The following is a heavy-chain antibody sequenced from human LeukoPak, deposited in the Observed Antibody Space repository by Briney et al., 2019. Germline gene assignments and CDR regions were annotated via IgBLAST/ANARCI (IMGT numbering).Heavy chain of an antibody. V-gene: IGHV4-31*03. CDR3: RVTGSRVYDSSGYYYDYFDY. J-gene: IGHJ4*02. D-gene: IGHD3-22*01. CDR2: IYYSGSP. CDR1: GGSVSSGGYY. Sequence: SETLSLTCTVSGGSVSSGGYYWSWIRQHPGKGLEWLGYIYYSGSPYHNLSLKSRGTMSLDTSKNQFSLKLSSVTAADTAVYYCRVTGSRVYDSSGYYYDYFDYWGQGTLVTVSS.